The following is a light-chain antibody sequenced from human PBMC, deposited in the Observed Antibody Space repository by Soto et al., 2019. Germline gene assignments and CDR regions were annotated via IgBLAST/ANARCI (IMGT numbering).Light chain of an antibody. Sequence: DIQMTQSPSSLSASVGDRVTITCRASQSISSYLNWYQQKPGKAPKLLIYAASSLKSGVPSRFSGSGSGTEFTLTISSLQPEDFATYYCQQSYSTLTFGPGTKVDIK. J-gene: IGKJ3*01. CDR3: QQSYSTLT. CDR2: AAS. CDR1: QSISSY. V-gene: IGKV1-39*01.